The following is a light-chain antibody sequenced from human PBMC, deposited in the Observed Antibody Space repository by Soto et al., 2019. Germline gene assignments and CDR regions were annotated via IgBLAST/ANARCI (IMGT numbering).Light chain of an antibody. Sequence: DIPVTQSPPTLSASVGDRVTITCRASQTISTWMAWYQQKPGKAPKLLIYAASTLQSGVPSRFSGSGSGTDFTLTISSLQPEDFATYYCQQLNSYPPTFGPGTKVDIK. CDR2: AAS. CDR1: QTISTW. J-gene: IGKJ3*01. V-gene: IGKV1-9*01. CDR3: QQLNSYPPT.